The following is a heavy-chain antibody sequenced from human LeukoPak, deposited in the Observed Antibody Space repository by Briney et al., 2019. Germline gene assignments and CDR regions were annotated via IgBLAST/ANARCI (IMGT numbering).Heavy chain of an antibody. CDR2: IWYDGSEK. CDR3: ARDVYDGIYYFDY. D-gene: IGHD5/OR15-5a*01. J-gene: IGHJ4*02. Sequence: GRSVRLSCAASGFTFNSYGMHWVRQAPGKGLEWVADIWYDGSEKYYADSVKGRFTISRDNSRNTLYLQMNSLRAEDTAVYYCARDVYDGIYYFDYWGEGTLVAVSS. V-gene: IGHV3-33*01. CDR1: GFTFNSYG.